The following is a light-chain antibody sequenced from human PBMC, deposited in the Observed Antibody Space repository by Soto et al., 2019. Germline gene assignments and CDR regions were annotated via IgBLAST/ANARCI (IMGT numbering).Light chain of an antibody. J-gene: IGKJ4*01. CDR3: QQYDNWPLT. CDR2: GAS. V-gene: IGKV3-15*01. Sequence: QSPGTLSLTQGERATLSCRASQSVSSNLAWYQHKPGQAPRFLIYGASTRATGIPARFSGSGSGTEFTLTISSLQSEDFAVYYCQQYDNWPLTFGGGTKVDI. CDR1: QSVSSN.